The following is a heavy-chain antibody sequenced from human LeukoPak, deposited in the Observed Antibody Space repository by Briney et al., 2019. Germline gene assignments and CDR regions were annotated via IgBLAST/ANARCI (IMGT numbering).Heavy chain of an antibody. CDR1: GFTFSSYS. CDR2: IKQDESEK. Sequence: GGSLRLSCAASGFTFSSYSMNWVRQAPGKGLEWVANIKQDESEKYYVDSVKGRFTISRDNAKNSLYLQMNSLRAEDTAVYYCARAAYSSTWYSRYFDLWGRGTLVTVSS. J-gene: IGHJ2*01. D-gene: IGHD6-13*01. V-gene: IGHV3-7*01. CDR3: ARAAYSSTWYSRYFDL.